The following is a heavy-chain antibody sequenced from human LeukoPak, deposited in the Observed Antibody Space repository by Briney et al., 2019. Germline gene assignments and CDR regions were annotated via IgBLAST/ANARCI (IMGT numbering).Heavy chain of an antibody. Sequence: GGSLRLSCAASGFTFSSYGMSWVRQAPGKGLEWVSAIGGRDGSTYYADPVKGRFTISRDNSKNTLYVQMNSLRAEDTAVYYCAKGHYYGSGSLDYWGQGTLVTVSS. J-gene: IGHJ4*02. CDR1: GFTFSSYG. CDR3: AKGHYYGSGSLDY. V-gene: IGHV3-23*01. CDR2: IGGRDGST. D-gene: IGHD3-10*01.